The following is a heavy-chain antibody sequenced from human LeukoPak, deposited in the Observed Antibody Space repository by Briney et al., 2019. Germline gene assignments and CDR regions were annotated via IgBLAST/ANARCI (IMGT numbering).Heavy chain of an antibody. Sequence: GRSLRLSCAASGFTFSSYGMHWVRQAPGKGLEWVTVISSDGSKENYADSVKGRFTISRDNSKNTLYLQMNSLNAEDTAVYYCAKGFGISERNVWSWGPKPGKFHYYGLDVWGQGTTVTVSS. V-gene: IGHV3-30*18. D-gene: IGHD3-10*01. CDR3: AKGFGISERNVWSWGPKPGKFHYYGLDV. CDR1: GFTFSSYG. J-gene: IGHJ6*02. CDR2: ISSDGSKE.